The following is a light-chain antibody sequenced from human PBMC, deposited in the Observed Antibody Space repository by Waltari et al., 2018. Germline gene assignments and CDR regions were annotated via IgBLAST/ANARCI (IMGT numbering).Light chain of an antibody. CDR2: EGG. CDR3: CSYAGSSASYV. V-gene: IGLV2-23*01. Sequence: QSALTQPASVSGSPGQSITISCTGTSSDVGSYNLVSWYQQHPGKAPKLMIYEGGKRHSGVSIRCSGSKSGNTASLTISGLQAEDEADYYCCSYAGSSASYVFGTGTKVTVL. CDR1: SSDVGSYNL. J-gene: IGLJ1*01.